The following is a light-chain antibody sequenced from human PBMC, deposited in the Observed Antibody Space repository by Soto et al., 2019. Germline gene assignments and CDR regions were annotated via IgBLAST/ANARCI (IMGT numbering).Light chain of an antibody. Sequence: DIQMTQSPSTLSASVGDRVTITCRASESISSWLAWYQQKPGKAPKVLIYKASSLESGVPSRFSGSGSGTEFTLTISSLQPDDFATYYCQQYQSYFTFGQGTKVEI. V-gene: IGKV1-5*03. CDR1: ESISSW. J-gene: IGKJ1*01. CDR3: QQYQSYFT. CDR2: KAS.